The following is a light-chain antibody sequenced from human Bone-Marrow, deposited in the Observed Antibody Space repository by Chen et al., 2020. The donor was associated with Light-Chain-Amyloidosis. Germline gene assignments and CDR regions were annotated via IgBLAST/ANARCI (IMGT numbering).Light chain of an antibody. CDR3: QTYDTTLSAPV. Sequence: QSVMTQPPSVSGAPGQRVTIACDGSSANIGTGYDVHWYQQPPGSAPKVVIYSDSNRPSGVPDRFSGSKSGTSASLVITGLQAEDEADYYCQTYDTTLSAPVFGGGTRLTVL. CDR1: SANIGTGYD. V-gene: IGLV1-40*01. J-gene: IGLJ2*01. CDR2: SDS.